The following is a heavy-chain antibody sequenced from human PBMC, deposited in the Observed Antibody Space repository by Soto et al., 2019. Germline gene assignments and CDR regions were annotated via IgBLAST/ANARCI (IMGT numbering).Heavy chain of an antibody. V-gene: IGHV4-39*01. Sequence: SETLSLTCTVSGGSISSSSYYWGWIRQPPGKGLEWIGSIYYSGSTYYNPSLKSRVTISVDTSKNQFSLKLSSVTAVDTAVYYCARQRVVLYYYYYYMDVWGKGTTVTVSS. CDR3: ARQRVVLYYYYYYMDV. D-gene: IGHD2-15*01. CDR1: GGSISSSSYY. J-gene: IGHJ6*03. CDR2: IYYSGST.